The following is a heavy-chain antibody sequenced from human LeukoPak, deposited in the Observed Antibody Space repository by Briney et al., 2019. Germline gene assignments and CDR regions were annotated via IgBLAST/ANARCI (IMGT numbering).Heavy chain of an antibody. CDR2: IYYSGST. D-gene: IGHD1-26*01. V-gene: IGHV4-59*12. Sequence: SETLSLTCTVSGGSISSYYWSWIRQPPGKGLEWIGYIYYSGSTNYNPSLKSRVTISVDTSKNQFSLKLSSVTAADTAVYYCARDEGLRWELNAFDIWGQGTMVTVSS. CDR3: ARDEGLRWELNAFDI. J-gene: IGHJ3*02. CDR1: GGSISSYY.